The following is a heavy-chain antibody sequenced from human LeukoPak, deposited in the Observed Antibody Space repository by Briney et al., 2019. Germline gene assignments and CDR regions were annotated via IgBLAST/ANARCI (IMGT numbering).Heavy chain of an antibody. CDR3: ARGAASFSDAFDI. J-gene: IGHJ3*02. Sequence: GESLQISCKGSGYSLTSYWIGWVRQMPGKGLEWMGIIYPGDSDTRYSPSFQGQVTISADRSISTAYLQWSSLKASDTAMYYCARGAASFSDAFDIWGQGTMVTVSS. V-gene: IGHV5-51*01. D-gene: IGHD6-13*01. CDR1: GYSLTSYW. CDR2: IYPGDSDT.